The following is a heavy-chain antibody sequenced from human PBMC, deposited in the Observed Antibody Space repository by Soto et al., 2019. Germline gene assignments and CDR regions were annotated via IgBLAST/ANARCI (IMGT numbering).Heavy chain of an antibody. V-gene: IGHV4-30-4*01. CDR2: IYYSVST. CDR3: ARVGDYDFWSGYTFDY. Sequence: KPSETLSLTCTVSGGSISSGDYYWSWIRQPPGKGLEWIGYIYYSVSTYYNPSLKSRVTISVDTSKNQFSLKLSSVTAADTAVYYCARVGDYDFWSGYTFDYWGQGTLVTVSS. CDR1: GGSISSGDYY. D-gene: IGHD3-3*01. J-gene: IGHJ4*02.